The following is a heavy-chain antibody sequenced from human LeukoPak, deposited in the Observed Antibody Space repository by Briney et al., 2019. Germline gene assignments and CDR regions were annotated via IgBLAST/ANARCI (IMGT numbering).Heavy chain of an antibody. CDR3: AKVRGLRGDWFDP. Sequence: PGGSLRLSCAASGFTFSSYGMHWVRQAPGKGLEWVAVISYDGSNKYYTDSVKGRFTISRDNSKNTLYLQMNSLKAEDTAVYYCAKVRGLRGDWFDPWGQGTLVTVSS. CDR1: GFTFSSYG. V-gene: IGHV3-30*18. D-gene: IGHD3-10*01. CDR2: ISYDGSNK. J-gene: IGHJ5*02.